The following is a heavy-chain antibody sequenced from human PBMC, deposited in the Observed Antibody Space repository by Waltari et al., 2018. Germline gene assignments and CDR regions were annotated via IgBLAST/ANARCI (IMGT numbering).Heavy chain of an antibody. CDR1: GGPISSYS. CDR2: IYYSGST. CDR3: ARVMVARSGSEGVAFDI. D-gene: IGHD1-26*01. Sequence: QVHLQESGPGLLKPSETLSLTCTVSGGPISSYSWRSIRPPPGKGLEWIGYIYYSGSTNYNPSRNSRVTISVDTSKNQFSLKLSSVTTADTAVYYCARVMVARSGSEGVAFDIWGQGTMVTVSS. V-gene: IGHV4-59*01. J-gene: IGHJ3*02.